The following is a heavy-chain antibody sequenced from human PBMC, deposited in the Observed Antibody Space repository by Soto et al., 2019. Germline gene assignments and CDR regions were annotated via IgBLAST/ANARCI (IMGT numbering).Heavy chain of an antibody. V-gene: IGHV4-31*03. CDR1: GGSISSGGYY. Sequence: SETLSLTCTVSGGSISSGGYYWSWIRQHPGKGLEWVGYIYYSRSTYYNPSLKSRVTISVDTSKDQFSLKLSSVTAADTAVYYCAREGDYGDSRVDWGQGTLVTVSS. CDR2: IYYSRST. J-gene: IGHJ4*02. D-gene: IGHD4-17*01. CDR3: AREGDYGDSRVD.